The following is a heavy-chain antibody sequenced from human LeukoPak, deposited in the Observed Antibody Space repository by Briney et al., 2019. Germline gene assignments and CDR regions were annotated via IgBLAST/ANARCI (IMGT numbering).Heavy chain of an antibody. CDR2: IYYSGST. V-gene: IGHV4-39*07. Sequence: SETLSLTCTVSGGSISSSSYYWGWIRQPPGKGLEWIGSIYYSGSTYYNPSLKSRVTISVDTSKNQFSLKLSSVTAADTAVYYCARHSSGWSNYFDYWGQGTLVTVSS. CDR3: ARHSSGWSNYFDY. D-gene: IGHD6-19*01. J-gene: IGHJ4*02. CDR1: GGSISSSSYY.